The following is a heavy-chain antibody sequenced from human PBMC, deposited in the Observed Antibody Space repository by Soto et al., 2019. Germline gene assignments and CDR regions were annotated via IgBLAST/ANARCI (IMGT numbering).Heavy chain of an antibody. V-gene: IGHV4-34*01. CDR2: INDRGSI. D-gene: IGHD3-9*01. Sequence: QVQLQQWGAGPLRPLETLSLTCGVSGGSFSGYYWAWIRQSPGKGLEWIGEINDRGSITYNPSLKSRVSISVDTSKNHYSLHLRSVTAADTAVYYCARESHDILTGPPWVWYFDLWGRGTLVTVSS. CDR3: ARESHDILTGPPWVWYFDL. J-gene: IGHJ2*01. CDR1: GGSFSGYY.